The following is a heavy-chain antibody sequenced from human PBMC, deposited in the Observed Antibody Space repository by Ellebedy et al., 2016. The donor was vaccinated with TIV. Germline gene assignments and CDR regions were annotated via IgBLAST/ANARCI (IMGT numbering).Heavy chain of an antibody. D-gene: IGHD3-10*01. CDR2: INPGDSDT. CDR1: GYSFTIYW. J-gene: IGHJ4*02. Sequence: ASVKVSCKGSGYSFTIYWIAWVRQMPGKGLEWMGIINPGDSDTRYSPSFQGNVTISADKSISTAYLQWSSLKASDTAMYYCAGFRGVTHWGQGPLVTVSS. V-gene: IGHV5-51*01. CDR3: AGFRGVTH.